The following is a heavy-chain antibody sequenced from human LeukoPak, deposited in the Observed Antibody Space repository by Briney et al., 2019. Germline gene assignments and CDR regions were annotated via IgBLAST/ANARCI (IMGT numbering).Heavy chain of an antibody. Sequence: SETLSLTCAVYGGSLTDYYWAWIRQPPGKGLEWIGEINHSGSTNYSPSLKSRVTISLDTSKNQFFLKLNSVTAVDTAVYYCAREDWYFDLWGRGTLVTVSS. J-gene: IGHJ2*01. V-gene: IGHV4-34*01. CDR1: GGSLTDYY. CDR3: AREDWYFDL. CDR2: INHSGST.